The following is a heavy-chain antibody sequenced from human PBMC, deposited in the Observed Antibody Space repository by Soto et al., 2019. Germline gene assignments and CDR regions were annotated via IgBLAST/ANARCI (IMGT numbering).Heavy chain of an antibody. V-gene: IGHV3-21*01. J-gene: IGHJ6*02. CDR3: ARDRTAGMDYYYYYGMDV. CDR2: ISSSSSYI. CDR1: GFTFSSYS. D-gene: IGHD6-13*01. Sequence: GGSLRLSCAASGFTFSSYSMNWVRQAPGKGLEWVSSISSSSSYIYYADSVKGRFTISRDNAKNSLYLQMNSLRAEDTAVYYCARDRTAGMDYYYYYGMDVWGQGTTVTVSS.